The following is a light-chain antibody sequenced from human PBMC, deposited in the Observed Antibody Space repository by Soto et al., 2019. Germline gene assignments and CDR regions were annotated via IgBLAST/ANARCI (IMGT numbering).Light chain of an antibody. V-gene: IGKV1-39*01. CDR3: QQTYTTPRT. CDR1: RGINTY. Sequence: DIQMTQSPSSLSASIGDRVTITCRASRGINTYVNWYQQKPGKAPKLLIFSASTLQSGVPSRFSGCGSGTDFTFTISSXLPEDFATYYCQQTYTTPRTFGQVTMVDIK. J-gene: IGKJ1*01. CDR2: SAS.